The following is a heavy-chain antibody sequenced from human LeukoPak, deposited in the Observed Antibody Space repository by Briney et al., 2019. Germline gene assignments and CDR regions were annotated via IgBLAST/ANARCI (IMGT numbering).Heavy chain of an antibody. V-gene: IGHV3-30-3*01. J-gene: IGHJ4*02. CDR3: ARTRRYCGGGCYIDY. Sequence: GGSLRLSCAASGFTFSSYAMHWVRQAPGKGLEWVAVISYDGSNKYYADSVKGRFTISRDNSKNTLYLQMNSLRAEDTAVYYCARTRRYCGGGCYIDYWGQGTLVTVSS. CDR1: GFTFSSYA. D-gene: IGHD2-21*02. CDR2: ISYDGSNK.